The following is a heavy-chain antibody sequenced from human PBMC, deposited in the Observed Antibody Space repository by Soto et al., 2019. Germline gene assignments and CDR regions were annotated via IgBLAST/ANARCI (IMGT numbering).Heavy chain of an antibody. CDR2: INPILDST. CDR3: ATMRRARLDS. Sequence: QVHLVQSEAEVKKPGSSVKFSCKSSGDTFITDSVTWVRQAPGQGLEWVGMINPILDSTHYAQNLQGRVSLSVDKSTDTAYLEVTSLRLEDTAIYFCATMRRARLDSWGRGTVVTVSS. V-gene: IGHV1-69*09. CDR1: GDTFITDS. J-gene: IGHJ4*02.